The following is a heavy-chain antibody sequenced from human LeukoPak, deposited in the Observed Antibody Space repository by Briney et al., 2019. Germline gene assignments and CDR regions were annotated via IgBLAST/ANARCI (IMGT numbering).Heavy chain of an antibody. J-gene: IGHJ3*02. CDR1: VGSISTSSYY. CDR2: MYYSGRT. CDR3: ARQATYCSSTSCYKAVDAFDI. Sequence: SETPSLTCTVSVGSISTSSYYWRWIRQPPGKGLEWIGSMYYSGRTYYNPSLKSRVTISVDTSKNQFSLKLSSVTAADTAVYYCARQATYCSSTSCYKAVDAFDIWGQGTMVTVSS. D-gene: IGHD2-2*02. V-gene: IGHV4-39*01.